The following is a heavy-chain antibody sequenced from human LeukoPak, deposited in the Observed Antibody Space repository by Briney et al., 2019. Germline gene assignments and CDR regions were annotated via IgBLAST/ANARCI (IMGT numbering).Heavy chain of an antibody. V-gene: IGHV3-64D*09. CDR3: VKGGYYDSSGLGYFDY. CDR1: GFTFSSYA. Sequence: PGGSLRLSCSASGFTFSSYAMHWVRQAPGKGLEYVSGISYNGGSTYYADSVKGRFTISRDTSKNTLFLQMSSLRAEDTTVYYCVKGGYYDSSGLGYFDYWGQGTLVTVSS. J-gene: IGHJ4*02. D-gene: IGHD3-22*01. CDR2: ISYNGGST.